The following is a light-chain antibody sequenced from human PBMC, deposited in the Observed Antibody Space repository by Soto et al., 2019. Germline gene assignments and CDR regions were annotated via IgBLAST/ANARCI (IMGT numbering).Light chain of an antibody. Sequence: DLPMTQSPSTLSASVGDRVTIICRARQSISRWLAWYQQKPGKAPNLLIYDASSLQRGVPSRFSGSGSGTEFTLTISSLQPDDFATYYCQHYSSYSRTFGQGTKVEIK. CDR1: QSISRW. V-gene: IGKV1-5*02. CDR2: DAS. CDR3: QHYSSYSRT. J-gene: IGKJ1*01.